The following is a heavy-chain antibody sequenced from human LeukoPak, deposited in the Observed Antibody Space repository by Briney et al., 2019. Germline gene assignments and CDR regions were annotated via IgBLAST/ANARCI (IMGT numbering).Heavy chain of an antibody. CDR2: ISSSGSTI. V-gene: IGHV3-11*01. J-gene: IGHJ5*02. Sequence: PGGSLRLSCAASGFTFSDYYMSWLRQAPGKGLEGVSYISSSGSTIYYADSVKGRFTISRDNAKNSLYLQMNSLRAEDTAVYYCARVDCSSTSCYIEVANWFDPWGQGTLVTVSS. D-gene: IGHD2-2*02. CDR1: GFTFSDYY. CDR3: ARVDCSSTSCYIEVANWFDP.